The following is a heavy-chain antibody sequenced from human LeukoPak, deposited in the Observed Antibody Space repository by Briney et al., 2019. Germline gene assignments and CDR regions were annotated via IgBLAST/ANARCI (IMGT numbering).Heavy chain of an antibody. CDR3: ARVAVPYYGMDV. V-gene: IGHV4-34*01. CDR2: INHSGST. CDR1: GGSFSGYY. Sequence: PSETLSLTCAVYGGSFSGYYWSWIRQPPGKGLEWIGEINHSGSTNYNPSLKSRVTISVDTSKNQFSLKLSSVTAADTVVYYCARVAVPYYGMDVWGQGTTVTVSS. J-gene: IGHJ6*01.